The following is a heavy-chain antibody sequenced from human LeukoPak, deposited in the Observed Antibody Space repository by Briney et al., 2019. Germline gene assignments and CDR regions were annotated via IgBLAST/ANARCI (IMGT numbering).Heavy chain of an antibody. D-gene: IGHD3-10*01. CDR3: AGGGAPMVRGVISYMDV. Sequence: ASVKVSCKASGYTFTSYYMHWVRQAPGQGLEWMGIINPSGGSTSYAQKFQGRVTMTRDMSTSTVYMELSSLRSEDTAVYYCAGGGAPMVRGVISYMDVWGKGTTVTVSS. V-gene: IGHV1-46*01. J-gene: IGHJ6*03. CDR1: GYTFTSYY. CDR2: INPSGGST.